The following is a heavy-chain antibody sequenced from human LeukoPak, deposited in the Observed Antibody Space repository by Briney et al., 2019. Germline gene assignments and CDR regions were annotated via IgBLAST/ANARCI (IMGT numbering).Heavy chain of an antibody. V-gene: IGHV1-46*01. Sequence: ASVKVSCKASGYTFTSYYMHWVRQAPGQGREWMGIINPSGGSTSYAQKFQGRVTMTRDMSTSTVYMELSSLRSEDTAVYYCAREDSRSYGLDYWGQGTLVTVSS. CDR2: INPSGGST. CDR1: GYTFTSYY. CDR3: AREDSRSYGLDY. J-gene: IGHJ4*02. D-gene: IGHD1-26*01.